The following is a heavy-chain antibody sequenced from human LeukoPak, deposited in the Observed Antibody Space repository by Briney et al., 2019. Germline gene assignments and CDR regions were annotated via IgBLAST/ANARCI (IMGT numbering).Heavy chain of an antibody. CDR3: AKIRGSYLDY. V-gene: IGHV3-23*01. Sequence: GGSLRLSCAASGFTLSIYAMSWVRQAPGKGLEWVSAISTGGDSTYYADSVKGRFTISRDNSKNTLYVQMNSLRAEDTALYSCAKIRGSYLDYWGQGTLVTVSS. CDR1: GFTLSIYA. D-gene: IGHD1-26*01. J-gene: IGHJ4*02. CDR2: ISTGGDST.